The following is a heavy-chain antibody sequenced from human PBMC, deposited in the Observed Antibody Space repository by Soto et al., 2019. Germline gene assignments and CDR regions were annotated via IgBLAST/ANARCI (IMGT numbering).Heavy chain of an antibody. D-gene: IGHD5-18*01. V-gene: IGHV6-1*01. J-gene: IGHJ5*02. CDR1: GDSVSSNSAA. CDR3: ARGESDSYGYLDWFDP. CDR2: TYYRSKWYN. Sequence: SQTLSLPCAISGDSVSSNSAAWNLIRQSPSRGLEWLGRTYYRSKWYNDYAVSVKSRITINPDTSKNQFSLQLNSVTPEDTAVYYCARGESDSYGYLDWFDPWGQGTLVTVSS.